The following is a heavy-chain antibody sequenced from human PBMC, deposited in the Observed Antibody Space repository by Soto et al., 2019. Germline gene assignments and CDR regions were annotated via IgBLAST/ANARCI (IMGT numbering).Heavy chain of an antibody. D-gene: IGHD2-2*01. V-gene: IGHV3-48*03. CDR1: GFTFGSYE. CDR2: ISSSGSSI. CDR3: ARESCSSSSCSTRYGMDV. J-gene: IGHJ6*02. Sequence: GGSLRLSCEASGFTFGSYEMNWVRQAPGKGLEWVSYISSSGSSIYYPDSVKGRFTISRDNAKNSLYLQMNSLRAEDTAVYYCARESCSSSSCSTRYGMDVWGQGTTVTVSS.